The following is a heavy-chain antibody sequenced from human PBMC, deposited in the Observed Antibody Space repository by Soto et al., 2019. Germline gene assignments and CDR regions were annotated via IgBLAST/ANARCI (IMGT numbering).Heavy chain of an antibody. J-gene: IGHJ4*02. CDR1: GGSISSYY. CDR2: IYYSGST. V-gene: IGHV4-59*08. CDR3: ARGSTGYSSSWYTY. Sequence: QVQLQESGPGLVKPSETLSLTCTVSGGSISSYYWSWIRQPPGKGLEWIGYIYYSGSTNYNPSLKSRVTISVDKSKNQFSLKLSSVTAADTAVYYCARGSTGYSSSWYTYWGQGTLVTVSS. D-gene: IGHD6-13*01.